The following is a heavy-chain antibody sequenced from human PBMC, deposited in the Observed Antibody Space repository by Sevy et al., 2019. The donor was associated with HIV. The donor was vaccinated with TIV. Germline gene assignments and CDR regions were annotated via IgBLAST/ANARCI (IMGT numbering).Heavy chain of an antibody. Sequence: GGSLRLSCAASGFDFSIYSMCWVRQAPGKGLEWVSTLSFGCGKINYADSVKGRFTISRDNSKSSVYLQMNTMRVEDTAVYYCAREGCTKPHDYWGQGTLVTVSS. D-gene: IGHD2-8*01. CDR3: AREGCTKPHDY. J-gene: IGHJ4*02. CDR1: GFDFSIYS. CDR2: LSFGCGKI. V-gene: IGHV3-23*01.